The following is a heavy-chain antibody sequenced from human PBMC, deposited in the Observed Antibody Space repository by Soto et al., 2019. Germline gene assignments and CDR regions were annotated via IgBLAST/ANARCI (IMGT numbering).Heavy chain of an antibody. CDR2: ISYDGSNK. CDR3: AKDLPPPPFVKGRQHDY. CDR1: GFTFSSYG. V-gene: IGHV3-30*18. D-gene: IGHD3-10*01. J-gene: IGHJ4*02. Sequence: GGSLRLSCAASGFTFSSYGMHWVRQAPGKGLEWVAVISYDGSNKYYADSVKGRFTISRDNSKNTLYLQMNSLRAEDTAVYYCAKDLPPPPFVKGRQHDYRGQGTLVTVSS.